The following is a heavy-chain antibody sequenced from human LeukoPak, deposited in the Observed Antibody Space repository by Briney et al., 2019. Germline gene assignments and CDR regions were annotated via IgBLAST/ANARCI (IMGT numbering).Heavy chain of an antibody. CDR1: GFSFSTSP. CDR3: AKTLYDLLDV. CDR2: MNNGPGAT. D-gene: IGHD5/OR15-5a*01. J-gene: IGHJ6*02. Sequence: GGFLRLSCAASGFSFSTSPMSWVRQPPGKGLEWVSAMNNGPGATFYRDSVRGRFTISRDDSKSTLYLQMNSLRAEDTGTCYCAKTLYDLLDVWGQGTTVTVSS. V-gene: IGHV3-23*01.